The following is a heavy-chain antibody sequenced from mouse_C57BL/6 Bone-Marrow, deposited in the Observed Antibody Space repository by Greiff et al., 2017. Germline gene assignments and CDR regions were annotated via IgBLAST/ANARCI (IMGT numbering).Heavy chain of an antibody. CDR2: INPGSGGT. V-gene: IGHV1-54*01. Sequence: VQLQQSGAELVRPGTSVKVSCKASGYAFTNYLIEWVKQRPGQGLEWIGVINPGSGGTNYNEKFKGKATLTADKSSSTAYMQLSSLTSEDSAVYFCARDQYYYGSSYWFAYWGQGTLVTVSA. D-gene: IGHD1-1*01. CDR1: GYAFTNYL. CDR3: ARDQYYYGSSYWFAY. J-gene: IGHJ3*01.